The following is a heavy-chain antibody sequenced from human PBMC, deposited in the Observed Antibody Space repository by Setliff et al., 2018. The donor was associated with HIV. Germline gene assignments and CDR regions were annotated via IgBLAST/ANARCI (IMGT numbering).Heavy chain of an antibody. CDR1: GGSASNSRCN. CDR2: IHYNEKT. V-gene: IGHV4-39*01. J-gene: IGHJ5*02. D-gene: IGHD3-22*01. CDR3: ASRVYYYDSNNFLREEGFDP. Sequence: SETLSLTCTVSGGSASNSRCNWAWIRQPTGKGLEYIGSIHYNEKTYYNPSLKSRVTISIDTSKNQFSLNLTSVTAADTAVYYCASRVYYYDSNNFLREEGFDPWGQGTLVTV.